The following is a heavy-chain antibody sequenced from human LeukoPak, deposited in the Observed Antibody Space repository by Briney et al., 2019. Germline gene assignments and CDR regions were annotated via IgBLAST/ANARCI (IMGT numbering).Heavy chain of an antibody. D-gene: IGHD4-17*01. CDR1: GFTFSSYG. CDR3: ASGVADYGDYVWYYFDY. V-gene: IGHV3-33*01. J-gene: IGHJ4*02. CDR2: IWYDGSNK. Sequence: GGSLRLSCAASGFTFSSYGMHWVRQAPGKGLEWVAVIWYDGSNKYCADSVKGRFTISRDNSKNTLYLQMNSLRDEDTAVYYCASGVADYGDYVWYYFDYWGQGTLVTVSS.